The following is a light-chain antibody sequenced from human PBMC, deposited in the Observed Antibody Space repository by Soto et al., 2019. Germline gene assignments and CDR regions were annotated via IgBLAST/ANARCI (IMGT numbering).Light chain of an antibody. V-gene: IGKV2-30*01. J-gene: IGKJ4*01. CDR1: QSLLFFNGITY. CDR2: EVS. CDR3: MQDTHWPLT. Sequence: EVVLPQSPLSLPVTVGQPATVSCRSSQSLLFFNGITYLTWFHQRPGQPPRRLISEVSNRDSGVPDRFSGSGSGTDFTLEISRVEAEDGGLVYGMQDTHWPLTVGGGTRVEIK.